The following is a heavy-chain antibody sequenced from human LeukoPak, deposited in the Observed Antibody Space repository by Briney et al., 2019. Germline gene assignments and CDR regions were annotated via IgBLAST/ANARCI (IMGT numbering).Heavy chain of an antibody. D-gene: IGHD2-2*01. V-gene: IGHV1-69*01. Sequence: SVKVSCKASGGTFSSSAISWVRQAPGQGLEWMGGIIPIFRTANYARNFQGRVTITADDSTSTAYMELSSLRSDDTAVYYCARGTGILVVPAAVSDDSDYYYYMDVWGKGTTVTVSS. CDR1: GGTFSSSA. CDR3: ARGTGILVVPAAVSDDSDYYYYMDV. CDR2: IIPIFRTA. J-gene: IGHJ6*03.